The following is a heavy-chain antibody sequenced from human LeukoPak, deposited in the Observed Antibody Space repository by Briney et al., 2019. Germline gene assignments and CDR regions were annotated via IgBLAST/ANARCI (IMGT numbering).Heavy chain of an antibody. J-gene: IGHJ6*02. CDR3: ARDPPYYDFWSGYRPTYYYGMDV. Sequence: GGSLRLSCAASGFTFSSYGMHWVRQATGNGLEWVAVIWYDGSNKYYADSVKARFTISRDNSKNTLYLQMNSLRAEDTAVYYCARDPPYYDFWSGYRPTYYYGMDVWGQGTTVTVSS. CDR2: IWYDGSNK. V-gene: IGHV3-33*01. D-gene: IGHD3-3*01. CDR1: GFTFSSYG.